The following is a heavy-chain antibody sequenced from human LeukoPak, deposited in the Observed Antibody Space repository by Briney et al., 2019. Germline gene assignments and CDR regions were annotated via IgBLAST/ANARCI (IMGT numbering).Heavy chain of an antibody. D-gene: IGHD3-10*01. J-gene: IGHJ2*01. V-gene: IGHV4-34*01. CDR2: INHSGST. CDR1: GGSFSGYY. Sequence: SETLSLTCAVYGGSFSGYYWSWIRQPPGKGLEWIGEINHSGSTNYNPSLKSRVTISVDTSKNQFSLKLSSVTAAETAVYYCARHGGYYYGSGNGYWYFDLWGRGTLVTVSS. CDR3: ARHGGYYYGSGNGYWYFDL.